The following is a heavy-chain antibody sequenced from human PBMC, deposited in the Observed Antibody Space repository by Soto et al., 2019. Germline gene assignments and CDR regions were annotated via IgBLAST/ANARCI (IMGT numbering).Heavy chain of an antibody. V-gene: IGHV1-46*01. D-gene: IGHD3-16*01. Sequence: ASVKVSCKASGYTFTNYYIHWVRQAPGQGLEWMAVINPSGGSTRYAQKFQGRATMTRDTSTSTVYMELSSLRSEDTAVYYCAKTYGFLGGYYFDYWGQGTLVTVSS. CDR2: INPSGGST. CDR3: AKTYGFLGGYYFDY. CDR1: GYTFTNYY. J-gene: IGHJ4*02.